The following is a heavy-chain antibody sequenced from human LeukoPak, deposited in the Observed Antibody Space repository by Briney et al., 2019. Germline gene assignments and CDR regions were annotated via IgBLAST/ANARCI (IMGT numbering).Heavy chain of an antibody. CDR1: GYTFTGYY. Sequence: ASVKVSCKASGYTFTGYYVHWVRQAPGQGLEWMGWINPNSGGTNYAQKFQGRVTMTRDTSISTAYMELSRLRSDDTAVYYCARSRIAAAGTMYYYGMDVWGQGTTVTVSS. V-gene: IGHV1-2*02. D-gene: IGHD6-13*01. J-gene: IGHJ6*02. CDR2: INPNSGGT. CDR3: ARSRIAAAGTMYYYGMDV.